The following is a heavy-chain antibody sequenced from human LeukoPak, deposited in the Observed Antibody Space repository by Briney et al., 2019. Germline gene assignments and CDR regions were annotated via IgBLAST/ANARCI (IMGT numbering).Heavy chain of an antibody. J-gene: IGHJ3*02. V-gene: IGHV3-72*01. CDR1: GFTFSNYA. CDR2: TVTKTNSYTT. CDR3: TRARAGSGSYHPNSYHAFDM. D-gene: IGHD1-26*01. Sequence: GGSLRLSCAASGFTFSNYAMTWVRQAPGKGLEWVGRTVTKTNSYTTEYAASVKGRFTISRDDSNNSLFLQMNSLKAEDTAVYYCTRARAGSGSYHPNSYHAFDMWGQGTKVTVS.